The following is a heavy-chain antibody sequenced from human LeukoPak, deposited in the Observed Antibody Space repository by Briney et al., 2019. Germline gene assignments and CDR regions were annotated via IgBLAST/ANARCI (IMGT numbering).Heavy chain of an antibody. CDR1: GGSISSSSYY. CDR2: IYYTGST. D-gene: IGHD3-22*01. J-gene: IGHJ4*02. Sequence: PSETLSLTCTVSGGSISSSSYYWGWIRQPPGKGLEWIGSIYYTGSTNYNPSLQSRVTISVDTSKNQFSLKLTSVTAADTAVYFCARTLRGLLPRTCWGQGTLVTVSS. CDR3: ARTLRGLLPRTC. V-gene: IGHV4-39*01.